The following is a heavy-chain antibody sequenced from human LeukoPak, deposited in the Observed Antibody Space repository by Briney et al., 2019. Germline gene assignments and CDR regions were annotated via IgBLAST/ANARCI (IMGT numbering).Heavy chain of an antibody. CDR1: GFTVSNNY. J-gene: IGHJ4*02. Sequence: QTGGSLRLSCAASGFTVSNNYMNWVRQAPGKGLEWVSLVRGDGSTYYADSVKGRFTVSKDNSRNTVYLQMNSLRAEDTAVYYCARDVDGDGYGFFEYWGRGTLVTVSS. V-gene: IGHV3-53*01. CDR3: ARDVDGDGYGFFEY. D-gene: IGHD5-24*01. CDR2: VRGDGST.